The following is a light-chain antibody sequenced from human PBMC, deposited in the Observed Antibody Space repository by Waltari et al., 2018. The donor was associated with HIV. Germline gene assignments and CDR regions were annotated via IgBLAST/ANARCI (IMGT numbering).Light chain of an antibody. CDR3: AAWDDSVNGRL. CDR1: SSNIGGNT. V-gene: IGLV1-44*01. Sequence: QSVLTQPPSASGTPGQRVTISCSGSSSNIGGNTVNWYQQLPGTAPKLLIYSNNQRPSGVPDRFSGSKSGTSASLAISGLQSEDEADYYCAAWDDSVNGRLFGGGTRLTVL. CDR2: SNN. J-gene: IGLJ2*01.